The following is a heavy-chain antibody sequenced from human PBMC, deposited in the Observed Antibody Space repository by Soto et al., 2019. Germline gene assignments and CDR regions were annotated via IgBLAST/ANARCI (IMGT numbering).Heavy chain of an antibody. V-gene: IGHV1-46*01. CDR3: ARHVVQAAHRGGSFDP. J-gene: IGHJ5*02. D-gene: IGHD2-15*01. CDR2: INPYGGGT. Sequence: SSVKVSCKASGYTFSGYYMYWVRQAPGQGLEWMGIINPYGGGTTSAQKFQGRVTMTRDTSTSTVYMQLNSLGSEDTAIYYCARHVVQAAHRGGSFDPWGQGTLVTVSS. CDR1: GYTFSGYY.